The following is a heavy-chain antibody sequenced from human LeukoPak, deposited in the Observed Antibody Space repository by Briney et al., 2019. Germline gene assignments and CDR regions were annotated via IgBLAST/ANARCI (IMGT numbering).Heavy chain of an antibody. CDR3: ARAQYYFDSSGDY. CDR2: INPTGGST. CDR1: GYTFTSYY. V-gene: IGHV1-46*03. Sequence: STVNVSCKASGYTFTSYYMHWVRQAPGQGLEWMGIINPTGGSTNYAQKFQGRVTMTRDTSTSTVYMELSSLRTEDTAVYYCARAQYYFDSSGDYWGQGTLVTVSS. D-gene: IGHD3-22*01. J-gene: IGHJ4*02.